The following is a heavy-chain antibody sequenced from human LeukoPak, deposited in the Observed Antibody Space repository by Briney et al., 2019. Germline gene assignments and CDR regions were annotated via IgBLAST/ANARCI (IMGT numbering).Heavy chain of an antibody. J-gene: IGHJ6*03. CDR2: MNPNSGNT. CDR3: ARALRELLGTYYYYYMDV. V-gene: IGHV1-8*01. Sequence: ASVKVSCKAPGYTFTSYDINWVRQATGQGLEWMGWMNPNSGNTGYAQKFQGRVTMTRNTSISTAYMGLSSLRSEDTAVYYCARALRELLGTYYYYYMDVWGKGTTVTISS. D-gene: IGHD1-26*01. CDR1: GYTFTSYD.